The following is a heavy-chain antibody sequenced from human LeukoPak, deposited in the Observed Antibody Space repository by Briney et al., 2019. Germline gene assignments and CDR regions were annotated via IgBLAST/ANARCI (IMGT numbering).Heavy chain of an antibody. Sequence: GGSLRLSCAASGFTFSSYSLNWVRQAPGKGLEWVSYISSSSSTIYYADSVKGRFTISRDNAKNSLYLQMNSLRAEDTAVYYCAREPVLWFGELWGQGTMVTVSS. J-gene: IGHJ3*01. CDR1: GFTFSSYS. CDR2: ISSSSSTI. D-gene: IGHD3-10*01. V-gene: IGHV3-48*04. CDR3: AREPVLWFGEL.